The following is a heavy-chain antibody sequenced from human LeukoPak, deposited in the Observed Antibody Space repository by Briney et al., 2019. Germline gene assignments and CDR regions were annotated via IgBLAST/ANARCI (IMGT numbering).Heavy chain of an antibody. D-gene: IGHD2-2*01. V-gene: IGHV4-34*01. J-gene: IGHJ6*03. CDR3: ARGGDIVVVPAAARNYYYYMDV. CDR2: INHSGST. Sequence: TSETLSLTCAVYVRSFSGYYWSWIREPPGKGLEWIGEINHSGSTNYNPSLKSRVTISVDTSKNQFSLKLSSVTAADTAVYYCARGGDIVVVPAAARNYYYYMDVWGKGNTVTVSS. CDR1: VRSFSGYY.